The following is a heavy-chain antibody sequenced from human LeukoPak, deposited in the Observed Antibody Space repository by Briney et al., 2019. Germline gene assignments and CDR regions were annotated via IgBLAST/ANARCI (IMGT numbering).Heavy chain of an antibody. Sequence: ATVKVSCKASGYTFTRYGISWVRQAPGQGLEWMGWISAYNGNTNYAQKLQGRVTMTTDTSTSTAYMELRSLRSDDTAVYYCARASGSYYPRDYWGQGTLVTVSS. CDR3: ARASGSYYPRDY. D-gene: IGHD1-26*01. V-gene: IGHV1-18*04. CDR2: ISAYNGNT. J-gene: IGHJ4*02. CDR1: GYTFTRYG.